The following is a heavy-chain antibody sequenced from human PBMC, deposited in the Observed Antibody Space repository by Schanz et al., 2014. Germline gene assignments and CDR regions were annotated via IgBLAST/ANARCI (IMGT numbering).Heavy chain of an antibody. V-gene: IGHV3-23*01. CDR1: GFTFNSYA. CDR2: ISHSGGSK. D-gene: IGHD2-15*01. Sequence: DVQLLESGGGLVQPGGSLRLSCAASGFTFNSYAMTWVRQAPGKGLEWVSSISHSGGSKYYADSVKDRFTVSRDNSKNTVYLQMNRLRAEDTAVYYCAKGMGYCSGGTCYDYYYYGLDVWGQGTTVTVSS. J-gene: IGHJ6*02. CDR3: AKGMGYCSGGTCYDYYYYGLDV.